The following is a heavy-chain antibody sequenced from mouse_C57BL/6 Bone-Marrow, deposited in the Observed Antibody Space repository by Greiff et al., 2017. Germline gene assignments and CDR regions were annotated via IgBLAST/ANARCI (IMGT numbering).Heavy chain of an antibody. J-gene: IGHJ3*01. D-gene: IGHD2-3*01. Sequence: QVHVKQSGAELARPGASVKLSCKASGYTFTSYGISWVKQRTGQGLEWIGEIYPRSGNTYYNEKFKGKATLTADNSSSTAYMELRSLTSEDSAVYFCARIYDGYYVPFAYWGQGTLVTVSA. CDR2: IYPRSGNT. CDR3: ARIYDGYYVPFAY. V-gene: IGHV1-81*01. CDR1: GYTFTSYG.